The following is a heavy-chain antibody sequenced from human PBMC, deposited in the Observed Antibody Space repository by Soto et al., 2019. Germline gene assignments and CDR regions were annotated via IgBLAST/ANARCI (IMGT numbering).Heavy chain of an antibody. CDR1: GFRYSTYG. D-gene: IGHD1-1*01. CDR2: VSGGSGTT. Sequence: EVQLLESRGGLVQPGGSLRLSCAVPGFRYSTYGVTWVRQAPGKGLEWVSGVSGGSGTTHYKDSVRGRFTVTGDNSKNTVYLEMNSLRLEDTAVYYCTRWNGYADYWGQGTLVTVSS. V-gene: IGHV3-23*01. J-gene: IGHJ4*02. CDR3: TRWNGYADY.